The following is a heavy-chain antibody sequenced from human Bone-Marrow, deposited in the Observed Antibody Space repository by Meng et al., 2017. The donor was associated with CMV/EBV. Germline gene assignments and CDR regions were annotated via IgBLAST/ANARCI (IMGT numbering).Heavy chain of an antibody. CDR2: IRSKANSYAT. D-gene: IGHD6-19*01. CDR1: GFTFSGSA. Sequence: GGSLRLSCAASGFTFSGSAMHWVRQASGKGLAWVGRIRSKANSYATAYAASVKGRFTISRDDSKNTAYLQMNSLKTEDTAGYYCTRPSGYSSGWYEGNAYWDQGTLATVSS. V-gene: IGHV3-73*01. J-gene: IGHJ4*02. CDR3: TRPSGYSSGWYEGNAY.